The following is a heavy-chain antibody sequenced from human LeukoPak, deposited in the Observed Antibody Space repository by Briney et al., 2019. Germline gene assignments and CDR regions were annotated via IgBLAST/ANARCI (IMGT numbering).Heavy chain of an antibody. CDR2: IYYSGST. D-gene: IGHD6-13*01. V-gene: IGHV4-59*12. Sequence: SETLSLTCTVSGGSISSYYWSWIRQPPGKGLEWIGYIYYSGSTNYNPSLKSRVTISVDTSKNQFSLKLSSVTAADTAVYYCARDFFGQQLAFYYYYGMDVWGQGTTVTVSS. CDR3: ARDFFGQQLAFYYYYGMDV. J-gene: IGHJ6*02. CDR1: GGSISSYY.